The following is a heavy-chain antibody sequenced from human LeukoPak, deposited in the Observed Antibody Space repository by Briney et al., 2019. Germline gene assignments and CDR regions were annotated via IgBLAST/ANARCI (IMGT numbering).Heavy chain of an antibody. J-gene: IGHJ4*02. D-gene: IGHD5-18*01. Sequence: SQTLSLTCSVYSGSISSGGYYWSWIRQHPGKGLKWIGYIYYSGSTYYNPSLKSRVTISVDTSKNQFSLKLSSVTAADTAVYYCARGPWIQLWGWAAYWGQRTLVTVSS. CDR2: IYYSGST. CDR3: ARGPWIQLWGWAAY. CDR1: SGSISSGGYY. V-gene: IGHV4-31*03.